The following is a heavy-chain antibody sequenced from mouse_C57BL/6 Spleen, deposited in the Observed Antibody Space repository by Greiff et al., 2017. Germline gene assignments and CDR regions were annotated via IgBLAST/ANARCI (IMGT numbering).Heavy chain of an antibody. CDR1: GYTFTSYD. Sequence: VQLQQSGPELVKPGASVKLSCKASGYTFTSYDINWVKQRPGQGLEWIGWIYPRDGSPKYNEKFKGKATLTVDTSSSTAYMELHSLTSEDSAVYFCARCYDYPFDYWGQGTTLTVSS. D-gene: IGHD2-4*01. CDR2: IYPRDGSP. CDR3: ARCYDYPFDY. J-gene: IGHJ2*01. V-gene: IGHV1-85*01.